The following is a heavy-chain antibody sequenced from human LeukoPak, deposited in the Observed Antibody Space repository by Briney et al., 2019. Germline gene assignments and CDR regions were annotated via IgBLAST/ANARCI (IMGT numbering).Heavy chain of an antibody. CDR3: AKDDSSSSRYYFEY. D-gene: IGHD6-6*01. Sequence: GGSLRLSCAASGFAFSSYAMSWVRQAPGMGLEWVSSISGGGGGTYYADSVKGRFTISRDNAKNTLYLQMNSLRAEDTAVYYCAKDDSSSSRYYFEYWGQGALVTVSS. J-gene: IGHJ4*02. CDR2: ISGGGGGT. CDR1: GFAFSSYA. V-gene: IGHV3-23*01.